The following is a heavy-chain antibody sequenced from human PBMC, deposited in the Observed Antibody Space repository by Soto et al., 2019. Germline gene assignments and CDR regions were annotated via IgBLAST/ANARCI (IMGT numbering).Heavy chain of an antibody. CDR3: ARGVLVPAANLDP. D-gene: IGHD2-2*01. CDR1: GGSISSGGYS. CDR2: IYYSGST. J-gene: IGHJ5*02. Sequence: SETLSLTCAVSGGSISSGGYSWSWIRQPPGKGLEWIGYIYYSGSTYYNPSLKSRVTISVDTSKNQFSLKLSSVTAADTAVYYCARGVLVPAANLDPWGQGTLVTVSS. V-gene: IGHV4-30-2*05.